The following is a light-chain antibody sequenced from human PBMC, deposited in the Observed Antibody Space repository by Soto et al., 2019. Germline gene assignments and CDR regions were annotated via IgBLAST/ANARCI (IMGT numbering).Light chain of an antibody. CDR1: QTINNN. V-gene: IGKV3-15*01. CDR2: RTS. Sequence: ETVMTQSPVTLSVSPGEGATLSCRASQTINNNLAWYQQKPGQAPRLLMFRTSSRATGFPARFSGSGSGTEFNLTISSLQSEDFGVYYCQQYNNWPRATFGGGTKVEIK. CDR3: QQYNNWPRAT. J-gene: IGKJ4*01.